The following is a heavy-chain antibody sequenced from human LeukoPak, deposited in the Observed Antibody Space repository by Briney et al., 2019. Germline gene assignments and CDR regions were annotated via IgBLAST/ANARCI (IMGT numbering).Heavy chain of an antibody. CDR1: GASITRYF. CDR2: ISSGGST. D-gene: IGHD3-10*01. Sequence: SETLSLTCTVSGASITRYFWNWIRQPPGKELEWIGYISSGGSTNYNPSLKSRVTISIDTSKNQFSLKLSSVTAADTAVYYCARVTNYGSGSYSDFDFWGQGTLVTVSS. V-gene: IGHV4-59*01. CDR3: ARVTNYGSGSYSDFDF. J-gene: IGHJ4*02.